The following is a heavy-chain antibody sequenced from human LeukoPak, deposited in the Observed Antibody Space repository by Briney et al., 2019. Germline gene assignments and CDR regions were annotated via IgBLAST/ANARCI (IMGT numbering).Heavy chain of an antibody. Sequence: GGSLRLSCAASGFTFSSYAMSWVRQAPGKGLEWVSAISGSGGSTYYADSVKGRFTISRDNSKNTLYLQMNSLRAEDTAVYYCAKDRVTIFGVVIHLSKDNWFDPWGQGTLVTVSS. CDR2: ISGSGGST. CDR3: AKDRVTIFGVVIHLSKDNWFDP. V-gene: IGHV3-23*01. J-gene: IGHJ5*02. CDR1: GFTFSSYA. D-gene: IGHD3-3*01.